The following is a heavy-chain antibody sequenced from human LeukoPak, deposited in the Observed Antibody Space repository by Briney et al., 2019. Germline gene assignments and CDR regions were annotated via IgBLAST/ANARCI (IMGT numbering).Heavy chain of an antibody. V-gene: IGHV4-39*07. Sequence: PSETLSLTCTVSGGSISSSSYYWGWIRQPPGKGLEWIGSIYYSGSTYYNPSLKSRVTISVDTSKNQFSLKLSSVTAADTAVYYCAREGNESGELSYFDYWGQGTLVTVSS. CDR3: AREGNESGELSYFDY. CDR2: IYYSGST. CDR1: GGSISSSSYY. J-gene: IGHJ4*02. D-gene: IGHD3-16*02.